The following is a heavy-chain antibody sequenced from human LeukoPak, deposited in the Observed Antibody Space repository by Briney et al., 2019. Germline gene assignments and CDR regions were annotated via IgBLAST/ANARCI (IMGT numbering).Heavy chain of an antibody. D-gene: IGHD2-2*01. CDR1: GFTFSSYA. Sequence: GGSLRLSCAASGFTFSSYAMTWVRQAPGKGLEWVSAISGSGGGTYYADSVMGRFTMSRDNSKNTLYLQMNSLRAEDTAVYYCAKAFTSSLGIDWGQGTLVTVSS. J-gene: IGHJ4*02. CDR3: AKAFTSSLGID. V-gene: IGHV3-23*01. CDR2: ISGSGGGT.